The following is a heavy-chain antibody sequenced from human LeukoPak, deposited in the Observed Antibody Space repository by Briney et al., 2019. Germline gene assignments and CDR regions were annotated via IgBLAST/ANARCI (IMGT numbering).Heavy chain of an antibody. CDR3: ARDGNNWNYFLFDQFDY. J-gene: IGHJ4*02. CDR1: GFTFSSYA. D-gene: IGHD1-7*01. CDR2: ISSSSSYI. V-gene: IGHV3-21*01. Sequence: PGGSLRLSCAASGFTFSSYAMSWVRQAPGKGLEWVSSISSSSSYIYYADSVKGRFTISRDNAKNSLYLQMNSLRAEDTAVYYCARDGNNWNYFLFDQFDYWGQGTLVTVSS.